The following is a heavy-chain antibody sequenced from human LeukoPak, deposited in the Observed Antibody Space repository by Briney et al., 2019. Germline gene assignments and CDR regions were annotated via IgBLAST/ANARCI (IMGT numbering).Heavy chain of an antibody. V-gene: IGHV4-39*07. CDR1: GGSISSSSYY. CDR3: ARGVTMVRGVIAYLDY. D-gene: IGHD3-10*01. Sequence: PSETLSLTCTVSGGSISSSSYYWGWIRQPPGKGLEWIGSIYYSGSTYYNPSLKSRVTISVDTSKNQFSLKLSPVTAADTAVYYCARGVTMVRGVIAYLDYWGQGTLVTVSS. CDR2: IYYSGST. J-gene: IGHJ4*02.